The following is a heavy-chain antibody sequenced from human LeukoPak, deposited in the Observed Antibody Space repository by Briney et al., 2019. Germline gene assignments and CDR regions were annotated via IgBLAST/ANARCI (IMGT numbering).Heavy chain of an antibody. V-gene: IGHV4-59*01. CDR1: GGSMSSYY. J-gene: IGHJ3*01. D-gene: IGHD4-17*01. CDR2: INYSGST. Sequence: PSETLSLTCTVSGGSMSSYYWSWIRQPPGERLEWIGYINYSGSTTYNPSLRSRVTMSIDTSENQFSLKLTSVTAADTAVYHCARGANYGDYGLDAFDVWGQGTMVTVSS. CDR3: ARGANYGDYGLDAFDV.